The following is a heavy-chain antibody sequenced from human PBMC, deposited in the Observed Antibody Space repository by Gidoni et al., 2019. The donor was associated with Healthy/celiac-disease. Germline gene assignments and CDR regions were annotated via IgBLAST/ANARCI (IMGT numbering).Heavy chain of an antibody. Sequence: EVQLLASGGGLVQPGGSLRLSCPASGLTFSSYAMSWVRQAPGKWLEWFSAIRGSGGSTYYADSVKGRFTISRDNSKNTLYLQMNSLRAEDTAVYYCAKSLIYYDSSGPYIDWGQGTLVTVSS. CDR1: GLTFSSYA. CDR2: IRGSGGST. J-gene: IGHJ4*02. CDR3: AKSLIYYDSSGPYID. D-gene: IGHD3-22*01. V-gene: IGHV3-23*01.